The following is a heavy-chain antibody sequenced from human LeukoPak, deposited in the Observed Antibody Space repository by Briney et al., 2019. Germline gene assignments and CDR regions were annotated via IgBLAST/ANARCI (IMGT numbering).Heavy chain of an antibody. J-gene: IGHJ4*02. V-gene: IGHV3-66*01. CDR2: IYSGCST. Sequence: PGGSLRLSCAASGFTVSSNYMSWVRQAPGKGLEWVSVIYSGCSTYYADSVKGRYTISRDNSKNTLYLQMNSLRAEDTAVYYCARDLPYGGYGYWGQGTLVTVSS. CDR3: ARDLPYGGYGY. CDR1: GFTVSSNY. D-gene: IGHD4-17*01.